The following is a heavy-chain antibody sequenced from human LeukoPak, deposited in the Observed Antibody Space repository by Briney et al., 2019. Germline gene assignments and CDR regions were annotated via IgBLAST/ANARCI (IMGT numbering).Heavy chain of an antibody. Sequence: GGSLRLSCAASGFTFSSYSMNWVRQAPGKGLEWVSYISSSSSTIYYADSVKGRFTISRDNAKNSLYLQMNSLRAEDTAVYYCAKDQQGGYSYVVDYWGQGTLVTVSS. CDR1: GFTFSSYS. V-gene: IGHV3-48*01. CDR3: AKDQQGGYSYVVDY. D-gene: IGHD5-18*01. J-gene: IGHJ4*02. CDR2: ISSSSSTI.